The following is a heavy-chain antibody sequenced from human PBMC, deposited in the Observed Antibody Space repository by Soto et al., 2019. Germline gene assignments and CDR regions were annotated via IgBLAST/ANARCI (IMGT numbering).Heavy chain of an antibody. J-gene: IGHJ6*02. CDR2: LYWNDDT. CDR1: GSCLGTVGGG. CDR3: AHTRYGVGRNHDFYYYTMDV. V-gene: IGHV2-5*01. D-gene: IGHD4-17*01. Sequence: QITLKESGPTLVKPTQTLTLTCAFSGSCLGTVGGGWAGFRRPQGKALEWLALLYWNDDTRYSPSLKSRLTIAADTSTRQVVLTMTNMASVDTGTYFCAHTRYGVGRNHDFYYYTMDVWGPGATVTVSS.